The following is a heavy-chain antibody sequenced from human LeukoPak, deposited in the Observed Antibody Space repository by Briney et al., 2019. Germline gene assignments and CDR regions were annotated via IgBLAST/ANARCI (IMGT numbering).Heavy chain of an antibody. D-gene: IGHD2-2*01. CDR2: INPNSGNT. J-gene: IGHJ6*03. V-gene: IGHV1-8*03. CDR1: GYTFTGYY. CDR3: ARAGGAKYQLLSYYYYYYMDV. Sequence: ASVKVSCKASGYTFTGYYMHWVRQAPGQGLEWMGWINPNSGNTGYAQKFQGRVTITRNTSISTAYMELSSLRSEDTAVYYCARAGGAKYQLLSYYYYYYMDVWGKGTTVTVSS.